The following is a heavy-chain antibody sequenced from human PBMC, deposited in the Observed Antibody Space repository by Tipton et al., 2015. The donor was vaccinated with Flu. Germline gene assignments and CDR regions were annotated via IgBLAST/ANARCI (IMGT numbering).Heavy chain of an antibody. D-gene: IGHD3-22*01. CDR1: GGSISSSSYY. J-gene: IGHJ4*02. V-gene: IGHV4-39*07. CDR3: ARDYREFTMIVVVTTYFDY. Sequence: TLSLTCTVSGGSISSSSYYWGWIRQPPGKGLEWIGSIYYSGSTYYNPSLKSRVTISVDTSKNQFSLKLSSVTAADTAGYYCARDYREFTMIVVVTTYFDYWGQGTLVTVSS. CDR2: IYYSGST.